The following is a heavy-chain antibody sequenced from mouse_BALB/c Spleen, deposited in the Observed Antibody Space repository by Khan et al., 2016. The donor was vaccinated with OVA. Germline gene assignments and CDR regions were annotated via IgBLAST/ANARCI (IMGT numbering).Heavy chain of an antibody. CDR2: IDPFNGGT. CDR1: VYSFTSYY. CDR3: ARRTFDY. J-gene: IGHJ4*01. V-gene: IGHV1S135*01. Sequence: EVQLQESGPELMKPGASVKISCKASVYSFTSYYMHWVKQSHGKSLEWIGCIDPFNGGTTYNQNFKGKATLTVDKSSSTAYMHLSTLTSEDSAVYCCARRTFDYWGQGPSVTVSS.